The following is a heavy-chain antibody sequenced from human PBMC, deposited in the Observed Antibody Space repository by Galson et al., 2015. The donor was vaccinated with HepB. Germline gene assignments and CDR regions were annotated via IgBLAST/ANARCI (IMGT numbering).Heavy chain of an antibody. J-gene: IGHJ4*02. CDR1: GFTFSGSA. V-gene: IGHV3-73*01. CDR3: ARVMWAYCGGDCPFEY. D-gene: IGHD2-21*02. Sequence: SLRLSCAASGFTFSGSAIHWVRQASGKGLEWVGRIRSKGYDYATAYTASLKGRFSISRDDSKNTAYLQISSLKAEDTAVYYCARVMWAYCGGDCPFEYWGQGTLVTVSS. CDR2: IRSKGYDYAT.